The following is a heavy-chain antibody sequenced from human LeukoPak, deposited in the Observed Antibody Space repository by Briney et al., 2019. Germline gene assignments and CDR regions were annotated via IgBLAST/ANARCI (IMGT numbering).Heavy chain of an antibody. V-gene: IGHV3-53*01. D-gene: IGHD3-10*01. CDR2: IYRDNST. CDR3: SRVNHFGSGGYRLRAIDV. J-gene: IGHJ3*01. CDR1: GIIVSDSY. Sequence: GGSLRLSCAASGIIVSDSYMTWVRHAPGKGLEWVATIYRDNSTYYADSVRGRFSISRDTSKTTMFLQMNNLRGEDSAVYYCSRVNHFGSGGYRLRAIDVWGQGTLVTVSS.